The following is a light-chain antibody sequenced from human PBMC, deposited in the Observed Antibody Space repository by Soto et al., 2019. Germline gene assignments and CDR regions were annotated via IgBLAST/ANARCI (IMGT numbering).Light chain of an antibody. CDR3: QQYNNWPPIP. CDR2: GAS. J-gene: IGKJ5*01. CDR1: QSVSSN. V-gene: IGKV3-15*01. Sequence: IVVTQSPATLSVSKRERATLSCRASQSVSSNLAWYQQKPGQAPRLLIYGASTRATGIPARFSGSGSGTEFTLTISSLQSEDFAVYYCQQYNNWPPIPFGQVTRPAIK.